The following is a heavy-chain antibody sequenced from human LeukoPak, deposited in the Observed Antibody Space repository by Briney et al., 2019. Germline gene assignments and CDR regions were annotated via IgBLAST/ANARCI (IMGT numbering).Heavy chain of an antibody. V-gene: IGHV1-46*01. J-gene: IGHJ3*02. CDR2: INPSGGST. D-gene: IGHD1-26*01. CDR3: AREQRSGSYFGLDAFDI. CDR1: GYTFTGYY. Sequence: ASVKVSCKASGYTFTGYYMHWVRQAPGQGLEWMGIINPSGGSTSYAQKFQGRVTMTRDMSTSTVYMELSSLRSEDTAVYYCAREQRSGSYFGLDAFDIWGQGTMVTVSS.